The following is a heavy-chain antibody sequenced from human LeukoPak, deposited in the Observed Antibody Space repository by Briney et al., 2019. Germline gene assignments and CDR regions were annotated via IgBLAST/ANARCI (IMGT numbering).Heavy chain of an antibody. J-gene: IGHJ4*02. D-gene: IGHD7-27*01. CDR3: ASNTGTVVDY. V-gene: IGHV4-59*01. Sequence: SETLSLTCTVSGDFITAYYWRWIRQPPGKGLEWIGYVYYSGSTEYNPSLRSRVTISLEMSKHQFSLNLTSVTAADTAVYCCASNTGTVVDYWGQGALVTVSS. CDR2: VYYSGST. CDR1: GDFITAYY.